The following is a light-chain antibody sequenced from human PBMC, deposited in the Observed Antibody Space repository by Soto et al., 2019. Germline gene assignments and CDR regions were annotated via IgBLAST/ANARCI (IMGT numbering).Light chain of an antibody. Sequence: QSALTQPASVSGSPGQSITISCTGTSSDVGGYNYVSWYQQHPGKVPKLMIYDVSNRPSGASNRFSGSKSGNTASLTISGLQAEDEADYYCSSYTSSSTVIFGGGTQLTVL. CDR2: DVS. J-gene: IGLJ2*01. CDR3: SSYTSSSTVI. CDR1: SSDVGGYNY. V-gene: IGLV2-14*03.